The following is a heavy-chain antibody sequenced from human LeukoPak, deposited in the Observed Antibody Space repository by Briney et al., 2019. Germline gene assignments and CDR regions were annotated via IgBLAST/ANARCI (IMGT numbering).Heavy chain of an antibody. V-gene: IGHV4-39*07. CDR3: ARDLRSRITMIVAPGYFDY. J-gene: IGHJ4*02. D-gene: IGHD3-22*01. CDR2: IYYSGST. Sequence: PSETLSLTCTVSGGSISSSSYYWGWIRQPPGKGLEWIGSIYYSGSTYYNPSLKSRVTISVDTSKNQFSLKLSSVTAADTAVYYCARDLRSRITMIVAPGYFDYWGQGTLVTVSS. CDR1: GGSISSSSYY.